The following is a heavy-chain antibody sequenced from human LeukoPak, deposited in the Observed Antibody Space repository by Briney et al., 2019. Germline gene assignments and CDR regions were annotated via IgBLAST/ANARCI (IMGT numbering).Heavy chain of an antibody. CDR2: ITSSGNYT. D-gene: IGHD4-17*01. CDR1: GFTGFTFSKNT. V-gene: IGHV3-21*01. J-gene: IGHJ4*02. CDR3: AHAYGDTDD. Sequence: PGGSLRLSCAVTGFTGFTFSKNTMNWVRQAPGKGLEWVSSITSSGNYTYYAASVKGRFTISRDNAKNALFLQMNSLRAEDTAVYYCAHAYGDTDDCGQGTLVTVSS.